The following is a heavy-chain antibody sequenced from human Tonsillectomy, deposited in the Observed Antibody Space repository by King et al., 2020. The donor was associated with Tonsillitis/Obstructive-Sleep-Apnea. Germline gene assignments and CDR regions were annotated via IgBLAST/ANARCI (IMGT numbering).Heavy chain of an antibody. D-gene: IGHD2-15*01. V-gene: IGHV3-23*04. J-gene: IGHJ3*02. Sequence: VQLVESGGGLVQPGGSLRLSCAASGFTFSSYAMSWVRQAPGKGLEWVSAISGSGGSTYYADSVKGRLTISRDNSKNTLYLQMNSLRDEDTAVYYCASAEGYCSGGSCARAFDIWGQGTMVTVSS. CDR2: ISGSGGST. CDR1: GFTFSSYA. CDR3: ASAEGYCSGGSCARAFDI.